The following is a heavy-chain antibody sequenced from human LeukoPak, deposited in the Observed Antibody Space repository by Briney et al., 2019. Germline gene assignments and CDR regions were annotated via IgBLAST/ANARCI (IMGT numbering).Heavy chain of an antibody. CDR2: LNAGNGNT. CDR3: AREGWLQSSPFDY. Sequence: ASVKVSCKASGYTFTSYAMHWVRQAPGQRLEWMGWLNAGNGNTKYSPKVQGRVTITRDTSASTAYMELSSLRSEDTAVYYCAREGWLQSSPFDYWGQGTLVTVSS. D-gene: IGHD5-24*01. V-gene: IGHV1-3*01. CDR1: GYTFTSYA. J-gene: IGHJ4*02.